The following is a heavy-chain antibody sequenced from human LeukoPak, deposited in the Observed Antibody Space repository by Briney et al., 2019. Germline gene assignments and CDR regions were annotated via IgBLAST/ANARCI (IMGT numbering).Heavy chain of an antibody. CDR1: GFTFSSYS. Sequence: KPGGSLRLSCAASGFTFSSYSMNWVRQAPGKGLEWVSSISSSSSYIYYADSVKGRFTISRDNAKNSLYLQMNSLRAEDTAVYYCARVEGGATQGAFDIWGQGTMVTVSS. CDR2: ISSSSSYI. CDR3: ARVEGGATQGAFDI. J-gene: IGHJ3*02. D-gene: IGHD5-12*01. V-gene: IGHV3-21*01.